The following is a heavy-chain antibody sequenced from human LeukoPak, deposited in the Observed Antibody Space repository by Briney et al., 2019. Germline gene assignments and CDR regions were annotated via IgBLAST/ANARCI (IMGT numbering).Heavy chain of an antibody. J-gene: IGHJ4*02. CDR3: ARLGLYTSSWHRYYYFDS. D-gene: IGHD6-13*01. Sequence: NPSETLSLTCGVHGGSFNDYSWTWIRQSPGKGLEWIGEINHSGSTSYNPSLKSRFTMSVDASKNQFSLRLSSVTAADTAVYYCARLGLYTSSWHRYYYFDSWGQGTLVTVSS. V-gene: IGHV4-34*01. CDR2: INHSGST. CDR1: GGSFNDYS.